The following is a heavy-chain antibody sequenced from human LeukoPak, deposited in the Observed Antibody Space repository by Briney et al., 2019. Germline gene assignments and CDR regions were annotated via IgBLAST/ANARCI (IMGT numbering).Heavy chain of an antibody. Sequence: KPGGSLRLSCAASGFTLSTYSMNWVRQPPGKGLEWVSSISRSSVHIFYADSVKGRFTISRDNAKNSLYLQMNSLRAEDTAVYYCAELDSSSPRNWGQGTLVTVSS. CDR1: GFTLSTYS. D-gene: IGHD6-13*01. CDR2: ISRSSVHI. V-gene: IGHV3-21*01. CDR3: AELDSSSPRN. J-gene: IGHJ4*02.